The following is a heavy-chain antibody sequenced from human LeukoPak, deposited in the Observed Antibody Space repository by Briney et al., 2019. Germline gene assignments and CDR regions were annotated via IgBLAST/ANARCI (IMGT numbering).Heavy chain of an antibody. J-gene: IGHJ6*02. V-gene: IGHV3-23*01. CDR3: AKDELTTVTRVYYYYYGMDV. CDR2: ISGSGGST. Sequence: GGSLRLSCAASGFTFSSYAMSWVRQAPGKGLEWVSAISGSGGSTYYADSVKGRFTISRDNSKNTLYLQMNSLRAEDTAVYYCAKDELTTVTRVYYYYYGMDVWGQGTTVTVSS. CDR1: GFTFSSYA. D-gene: IGHD4-17*01.